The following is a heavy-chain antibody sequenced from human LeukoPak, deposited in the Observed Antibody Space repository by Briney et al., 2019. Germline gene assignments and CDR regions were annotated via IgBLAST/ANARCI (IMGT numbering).Heavy chain of an antibody. CDR2: IKKDGSEK. J-gene: IGHJ4*02. CDR3: EGSAGY. V-gene: IGHV3-7*01. Sequence: PGGSLILSCAASGFTFSSYWMSWVRQAPGKGLEWVANIKKDGSEKYYVDSVKGRFTISRDNAKNSLYLQMNSLRVEDTAVYYCEGSAGYWGQGTLVTVSS. CDR1: GFTFSSYW. D-gene: IGHD6-19*01.